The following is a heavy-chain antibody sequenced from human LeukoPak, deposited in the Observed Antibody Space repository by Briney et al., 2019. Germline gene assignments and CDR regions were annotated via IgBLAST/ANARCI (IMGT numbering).Heavy chain of an antibody. V-gene: IGHV1-24*01. CDR3: AGSGYYYRWFDP. Sequence: ASVKVSCKVSRYTLTELSMHWVRQAPGKGLEWMGGFDPEDGETIYAQKFQGRVTMTEDTSTDTAYMELSSLRSEDTAVYYCAGSGYYYRWFDPWGQGTLVTVSS. CDR1: RYTLTELS. D-gene: IGHD3-22*01. J-gene: IGHJ5*02. CDR2: FDPEDGET.